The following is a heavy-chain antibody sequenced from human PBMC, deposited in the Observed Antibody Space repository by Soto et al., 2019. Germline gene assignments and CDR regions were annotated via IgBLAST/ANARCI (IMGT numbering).Heavy chain of an antibody. CDR3: ARDLAMIVVAYAFDL. V-gene: IGHV3-30-3*01. J-gene: IGHJ3*01. CDR1: GFTFSSYA. D-gene: IGHD3-22*01. CDR2: ISYDGSNK. Sequence: QVQMVESGGGVVQPGRSLRLSCAASGFTFSSYAMHWVRQAPGKGLEWVAVISYDGSNKYYADSVKGRFTISRDNSKNTLYLQMHSLRAEYTAVYYCARDLAMIVVAYAFDLWGQGTKVTVSS.